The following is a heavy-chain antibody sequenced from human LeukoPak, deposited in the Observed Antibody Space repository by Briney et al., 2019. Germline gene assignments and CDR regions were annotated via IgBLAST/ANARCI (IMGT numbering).Heavy chain of an antibody. CDR1: GFTFSSYE. J-gene: IGHJ6*04. V-gene: IGHV3-48*03. Sequence: GGSLRLSCAASGFTFSSYEMNWVRQAPGKGLEGVSYISSSGSTIYYADSVKGRFTISRDNAKNSLYLQMNSLRAEDTAVYYCARLGGFYYYYYGMDVWGKGTTVTVSS. CDR3: ARLGGFYYYYYGMDV. CDR2: ISSSGSTI.